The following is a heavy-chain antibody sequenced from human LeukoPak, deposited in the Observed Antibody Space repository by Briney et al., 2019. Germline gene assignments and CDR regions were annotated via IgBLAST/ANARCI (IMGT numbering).Heavy chain of an antibody. Sequence: GRSLRLSCAASGFTFSTYTMHWVRQAPGKGLEWVALLSPAGSNKYYADSAKGRFTISRDNSKNTLYLEMDSLRAEDTAVFYCATEKGGEAFDIWGQGTMVTVSS. J-gene: IGHJ3*02. CDR2: LSPAGSNK. CDR3: ATEKGGEAFDI. V-gene: IGHV3-30*01. CDR1: GFTFSTYT. D-gene: IGHD3-10*01.